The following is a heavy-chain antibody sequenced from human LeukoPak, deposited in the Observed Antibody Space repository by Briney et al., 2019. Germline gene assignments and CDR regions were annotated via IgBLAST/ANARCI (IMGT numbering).Heavy chain of an antibody. CDR1: GYTFTGYY. J-gene: IGHJ6*02. D-gene: IGHD3-9*01. CDR2: INPNSGGT. CDR3: ARSRREDDILTGLYNPYYSYAMDV. V-gene: IGHV1-2*02. Sequence: GASVKVSCKASGYTFTGYYMHWVRRAPGQGLEWMGWINPNSGGTNYAQKFQGRVTMTRDTSISTAYMELSRLRSDDTAVYYCARSRREDDILTGLYNPYYSYAMDVWGQGTTVTVSS.